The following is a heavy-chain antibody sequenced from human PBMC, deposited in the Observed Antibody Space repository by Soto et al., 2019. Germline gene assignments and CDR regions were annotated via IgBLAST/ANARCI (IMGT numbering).Heavy chain of an antibody. CDR1: GFTFSDYY. CDR3: ARESVYYGDSELNYFDY. D-gene: IGHD4-17*01. J-gene: IGHJ4*02. V-gene: IGHV3-11*05. CDR2: ISSSSSYT. Sequence: QVQLVESGGGLVKPGGSLRLSCAASGFTFSDYYMSWIRQAPGKGLEWVSYISSSSSYTNYADSVKGRFTISRDNAKNSLYLQMNSLRAEDTAVYYCARESVYYGDSELNYFDYWGQGTLVPVSS.